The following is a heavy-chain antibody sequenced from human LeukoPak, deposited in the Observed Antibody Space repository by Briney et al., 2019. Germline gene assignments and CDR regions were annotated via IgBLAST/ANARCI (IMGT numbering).Heavy chain of an antibody. CDR1: GGSISSGGYY. J-gene: IGHJ4*02. CDR3: ARDRGTYSSSPRYYFDY. CDR2: IYYSGST. V-gene: IGHV4-31*03. D-gene: IGHD6-6*01. Sequence: SQTLSLTCTVSGGSISSGGYYWSRIRQHPGKGLEWIGYIYYSGSTYYNPSLKSRVTISVDTSKNLFSLKLSSVTAADTAVYYCARDRGTYSSSPRYYFDYWGQRTLVTVSS.